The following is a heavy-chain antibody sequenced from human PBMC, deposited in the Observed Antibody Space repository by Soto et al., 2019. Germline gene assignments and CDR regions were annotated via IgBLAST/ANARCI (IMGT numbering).Heavy chain of an antibody. V-gene: IGHV4-34*01. Sequence: QVQLQQWGAGLLKPSETLSLTCAVYGGSFSGYYWSWIRQPPGKGLEWIGEINHSGSTNYNPSLKSRVTISVDTSKNQFSLKLSSVTAADTAVYYCARSYYYYDSSGYSPVFDYWGQGTLVTVSS. CDR3: ARSYYYYDSSGYSPVFDY. J-gene: IGHJ4*02. CDR1: GGSFSGYY. D-gene: IGHD3-22*01. CDR2: INHSGST.